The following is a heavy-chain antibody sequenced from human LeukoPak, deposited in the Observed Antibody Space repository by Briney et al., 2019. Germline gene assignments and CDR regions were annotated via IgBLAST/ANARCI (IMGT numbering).Heavy chain of an antibody. J-gene: IGHJ4*02. CDR1: GITLSNYG. Sequence: GGSLRLSCGVSGITLSNYGMTWVRQAPGKGLEWVAGISGSGGGANYADSVKGRFTISRDNSKNTLYLQMNSLRAEDTAVYFCAKRGVVIRVILVGFHKEAYYFDSWVQGALVTVSS. CDR3: AKRGVVIRVILVGFHKEAYYFDS. CDR2: ISGSGGGA. D-gene: IGHD3-22*01. V-gene: IGHV3-23*01.